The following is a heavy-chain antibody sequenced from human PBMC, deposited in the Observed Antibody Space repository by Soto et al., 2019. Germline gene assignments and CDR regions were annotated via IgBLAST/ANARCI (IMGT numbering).Heavy chain of an antibody. D-gene: IGHD3-10*01. CDR2: ISGSGGST. V-gene: IGHV3-23*01. CDR1: GFTFSSYA. J-gene: IGHJ4*02. Sequence: VGSLILSCAASGFTFSSYAMSWVRQAPGKGLEWVSAISGSGGSTYYADSVKGRFTISRDNSKNTLYLQMNSLRAEDTAVYYCAKYYYGSGSYYKHHTFDYWGQGTLVTVSS. CDR3: AKYYYGSGSYYKHHTFDY.